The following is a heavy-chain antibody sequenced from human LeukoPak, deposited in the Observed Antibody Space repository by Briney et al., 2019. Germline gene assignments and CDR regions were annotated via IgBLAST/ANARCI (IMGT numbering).Heavy chain of an antibody. D-gene: IGHD5-18*01. CDR3: ARASLNTAMEYYYYMDV. V-gene: IGHV4-59*01. Sequence: SETLSLTCTVSGGSISSYYWSWIRQPPGKGLAWIGYIYYSGSTNYNPSLKSRVTISVDTSKNQFSLKLSSVTAADTAVYYCARASLNTAMEYYYYMDVWGKGTTVTVSS. CDR1: GGSISSYY. J-gene: IGHJ6*03. CDR2: IYYSGST.